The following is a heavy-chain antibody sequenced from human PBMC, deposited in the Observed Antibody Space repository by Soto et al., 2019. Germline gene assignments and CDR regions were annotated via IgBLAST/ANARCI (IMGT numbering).Heavy chain of an antibody. D-gene: IGHD4-17*01. CDR1: GFTFSSYS. CDR2: ISRSSSII. V-gene: IGHV3-48*02. J-gene: IGHJ5*02. Sequence: EVQLVESGGGLVQPGGSLRLSCAASGFTFSSYSMNWVRQAPGKGLEWVSYISRSSSIIYYADSVKGRFTISRDNAKNSLYLHMNSLRDEDTAVYYCASGYGLYGGNPWGQGTLVTVSS. CDR3: ASGYGLYGGNP.